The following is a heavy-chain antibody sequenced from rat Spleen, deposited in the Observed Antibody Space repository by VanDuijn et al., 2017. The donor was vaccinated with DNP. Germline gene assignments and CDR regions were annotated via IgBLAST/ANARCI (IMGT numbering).Heavy chain of an antibody. V-gene: IGHV5-7*01. CDR3: STLNFYASLAEYFDH. Sequence: EVRLVESGGGLVQPGRSLKLSCAASGFTFSDYDMAWVRQAPKKGLEWVTTITYVGGITYYRDSVKGRFTVSRDNGKSTLYLQMDSLRSDDTATYYCSTLNFYASLAEYFDHWGQGVMVTVSS. CDR2: ITYVGGIT. CDR1: GFTFSDYD. D-gene: IGHD1-12*01. J-gene: IGHJ2*01.